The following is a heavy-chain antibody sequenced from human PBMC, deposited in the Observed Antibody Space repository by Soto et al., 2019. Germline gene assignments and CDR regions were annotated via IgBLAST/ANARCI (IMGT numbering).Heavy chain of an antibody. CDR1: GFTFSSYD. V-gene: IGHV3-13*01. J-gene: IGHJ4*02. D-gene: IGHD1-26*01. CDR3: ARDPPYSASIFDY. CDR2: IGTAGDT. Sequence: PGGSLRLSCAASGFTFSSYDMHWVRQATGKGLEWVSAIGTAGDTYYPGSVKGRFTISRENAKNSLYLQMNSLRAEDTAVYYCARDPPYSASIFDYWGQGTLVTVSS.